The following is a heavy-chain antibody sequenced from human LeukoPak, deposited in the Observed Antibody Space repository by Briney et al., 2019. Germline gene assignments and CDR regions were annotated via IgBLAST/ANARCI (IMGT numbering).Heavy chain of an antibody. CDR1: GGSISSSRYY. CDR2: MYYSGST. V-gene: IGHV4-39*01. Sequence: SETLSLTCTVSGGSISSSRYYWGWIRQPPGKGLEWIGSMYYSGSTYYHPSLKSRVTISVDTSTNQFSLKLRSVTAADTAVYYCARQAVLLWFGESRYNWFDPWGQGTLVTVSS. D-gene: IGHD3-10*01. J-gene: IGHJ5*02. CDR3: ARQAVLLWFGESRYNWFDP.